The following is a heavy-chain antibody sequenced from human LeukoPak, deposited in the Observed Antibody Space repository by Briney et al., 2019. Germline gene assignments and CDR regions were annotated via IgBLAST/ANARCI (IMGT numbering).Heavy chain of an antibody. V-gene: IGHV4-59*08. CDR1: GGSISSFY. J-gene: IGHJ4*02. CDR3: ARATSYGDYVDY. D-gene: IGHD4-17*01. Sequence: SETLSLTCTVSGGSISSFYWSWVRQPPGKGLQWIGYIYYSVSTNYNPSLKSRVTISVERSKNQFSLKLSSVTAADTAVYYCARATSYGDYVDYWGQGTLVTVSS. CDR2: IYYSVST.